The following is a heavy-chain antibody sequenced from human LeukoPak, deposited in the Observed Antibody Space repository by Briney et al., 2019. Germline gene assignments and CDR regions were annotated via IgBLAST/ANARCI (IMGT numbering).Heavy chain of an antibody. CDR2: IWYDASRV. V-gene: IGHV3-30*02. CDR1: GFTFTSYT. D-gene: IGHD3-10*01. CDR3: ASYYGSGLFDY. J-gene: IGHJ4*02. Sequence: GGSLRLSCVASGFTFTSYTMHWVRQAPGQGLEWVASIWYDASRVYYADPVKGQFTISRDNFKNTLSLQMNSLRAEDTAVYYCASYYGSGLFDYWGQGPLVTVSS.